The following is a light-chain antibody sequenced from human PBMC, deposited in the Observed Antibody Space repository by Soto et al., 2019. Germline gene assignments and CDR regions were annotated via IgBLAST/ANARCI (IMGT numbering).Light chain of an antibody. CDR1: QNIRSY. CDR2: AAA. Sequence: DIQMTQSPSSLSASVGDRVTITCRASQNIRSYVNWYQQKAGKVPNLLIYAAASLQSGVPSRFRGFGAGTDFTLTITSLQAEDFATYYCQQTYSPPWTFGQGTKVDIK. CDR3: QQTYSPPWT. V-gene: IGKV1-39*01. J-gene: IGKJ1*01.